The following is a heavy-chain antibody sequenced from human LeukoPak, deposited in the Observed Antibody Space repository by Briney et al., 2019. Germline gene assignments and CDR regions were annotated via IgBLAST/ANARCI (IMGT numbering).Heavy chain of an antibody. CDR1: GGSISSYY. J-gene: IGHJ3*02. CDR3: ARGPVGGTTYNDGDAFDI. V-gene: IGHV4-59*01. D-gene: IGHD1-7*01. CDR2: IYYSGST. Sequence: SETLSLTCTVSGGSISSYYWSWIRQPPGKGLEWIGYIYYSGSTYYNPSLKSRVTISVDTSKNQFSLKLSSVTAADTAVYYCARGPVGGTTYNDGDAFDIWGQGTMVTVSS.